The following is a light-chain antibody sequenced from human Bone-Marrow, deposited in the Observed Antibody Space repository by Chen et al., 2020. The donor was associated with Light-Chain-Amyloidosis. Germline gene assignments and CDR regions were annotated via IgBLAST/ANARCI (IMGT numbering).Light chain of an antibody. CDR3: QVWDRSSDRPV. Sequence: SFLLTPPSSVSAAPGQTATLACGGNNIGYTSVHWYQQTPGQAPLLVVYDDSDRPSGIPGRLACSNAGNTATLTISRVEAGDEADYYCQVWDRSSDRPVFGGGTKLTVL. CDR2: DDS. CDR1: NIGYTS. V-gene: IGLV3-21*02. J-gene: IGLJ3*02.